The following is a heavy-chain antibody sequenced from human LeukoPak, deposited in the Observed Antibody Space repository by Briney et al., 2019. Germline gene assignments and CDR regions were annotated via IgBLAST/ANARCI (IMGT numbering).Heavy chain of an antibody. CDR1: GYTFTSYA. CDR3: AREDYDYVWGSYRSSPYFDY. D-gene: IGHD3-16*02. V-gene: IGHV7-4-1*02. Sequence: VASVKVSCKASGYTFTSYAMNWVRQAPGQGLEWMGWINTNTGNPTYAQGFTGRFVFSLDTSVGTAYLQISSLKTEDTAVYYCAREDYDYVWGSYRSSPYFDYWGQGTLVTVSS. J-gene: IGHJ4*02. CDR2: INTNTGNP.